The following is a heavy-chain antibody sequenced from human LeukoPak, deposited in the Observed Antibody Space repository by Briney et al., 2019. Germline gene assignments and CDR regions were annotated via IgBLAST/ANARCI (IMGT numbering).Heavy chain of an antibody. V-gene: IGHV3-48*01. J-gene: IGHJ3*02. D-gene: IGHD2-15*01. Sequence: PGGSLRLSCAASGFAFSSYNMNWVRQAPGKGLEWVSYISSGSDTIFYADSVKGRFTISRDNAKNSLYLQMNSLRAEDTAVYYCAREFCSGANCYPMGAFDMWGQGTMVTVSS. CDR1: GFAFSSYN. CDR3: AREFCSGANCYPMGAFDM. CDR2: ISSGSDTI.